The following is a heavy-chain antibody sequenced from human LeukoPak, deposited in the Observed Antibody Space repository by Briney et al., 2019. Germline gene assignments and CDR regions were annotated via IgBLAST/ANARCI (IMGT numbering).Heavy chain of an antibody. D-gene: IGHD3-10*01. V-gene: IGHV4-59*08. CDR1: GGSISSYY. J-gene: IGHJ4*02. CDR3: AKHYMGSSYNHGLDC. Sequence: ETLSLTCTVSGGSISSYYWSWIRPPPGKGLEWIGYIYYSGSTNYNPSLKSRVTISVDTSKNQFSLKLSSVTAADTALYYCAKHYMGSSYNHGLDCWGQGTLVTVSS. CDR2: IYYSGST.